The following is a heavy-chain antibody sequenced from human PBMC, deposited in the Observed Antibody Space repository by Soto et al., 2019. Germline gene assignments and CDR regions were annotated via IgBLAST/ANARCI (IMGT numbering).Heavy chain of an antibody. V-gene: IGHV4-30-4*01. Sequence: KTSETLSLTCTVSGGSISSGDYYWSWIRQPPGKGLEWIGYIYYSGSTYYNPSLKSRVTISVDTSKNQFSLKLSSVTAADTAVYYCARGSYYYDSSDYYHYWGQGTLVTVSS. CDR1: GGSISSGDYY. CDR2: IYYSGST. CDR3: ARGSYYYDSSDYYHY. J-gene: IGHJ4*02. D-gene: IGHD3-22*01.